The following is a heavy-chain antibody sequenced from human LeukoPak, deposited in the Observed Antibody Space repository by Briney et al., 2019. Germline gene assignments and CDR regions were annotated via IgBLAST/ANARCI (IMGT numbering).Heavy chain of an antibody. CDR1: GFTFSAYA. D-gene: IGHD3-10*01. V-gene: IGHV3-23*01. J-gene: IGHJ4*02. Sequence: SGGSLRLSCAASGFTFSAYAMSWVRQAPGKGLEWVSAITGSGDDTYYADSVKGRFTISRDSSKNTLYLQTNSLRAEDTAVYYCAKYTPANYYGSGSIFDYWGQGALVTVSS. CDR3: AKYTPANYYGSGSIFDY. CDR2: ITGSGDDT.